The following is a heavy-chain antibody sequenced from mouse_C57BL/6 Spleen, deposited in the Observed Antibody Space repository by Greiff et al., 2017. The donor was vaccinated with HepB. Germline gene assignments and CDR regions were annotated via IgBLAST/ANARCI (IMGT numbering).Heavy chain of an antibody. J-gene: IGHJ2*01. CDR2: ISSGGSYT. Sequence: EVHLVESGGDLVKPGGSLKLSCAASGFTFSSYGMSWVRQTPDKRLEWVATISSGGSYTYYPDSVKGRFTISRDNAKNTLYLQMSSLKSEDTAMYYCARRGYGSSPCFDYWGQGTTLTVSS. CDR1: GFTFSSYG. D-gene: IGHD1-1*01. CDR3: ARRGYGSSPCFDY. V-gene: IGHV5-6*01.